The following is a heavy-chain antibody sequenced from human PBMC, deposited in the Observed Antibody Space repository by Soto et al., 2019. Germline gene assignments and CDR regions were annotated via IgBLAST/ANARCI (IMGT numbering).Heavy chain of an antibody. CDR1: GFTFSAYS. V-gene: IGHV3-48*02. CDR2: IISSSSTI. CDR3: ARDRPADY. Sequence: EVQLVESGGGLVQPGGSLRLSCAASGFTFSAYSMNWVRQAPGKGLEWVSYIISSSSTIYYADSVKGRFTISRDNAKNSVYLQMNSLRDEDTAVYYCARDRPADYRGQGTLVTVSS. J-gene: IGHJ4*02.